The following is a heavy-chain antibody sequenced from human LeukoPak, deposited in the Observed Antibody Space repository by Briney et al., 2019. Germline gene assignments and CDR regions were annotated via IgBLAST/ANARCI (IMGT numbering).Heavy chain of an antibody. V-gene: IGHV1-46*01. CDR3: ARVALIAAAEGWFDP. D-gene: IGHD6-13*01. Sequence: PWASVKVSCKASGYTFTSYYMHWVRQAPGEGLEWMGIINPSGGSTSYAQKFQGRVTMTRDTSTSTVYMELSSLRSEDTAVYYCARVALIAAAEGWFDPWGQGTLVTVSS. CDR2: INPSGGST. CDR1: GYTFTSYY. J-gene: IGHJ5*02.